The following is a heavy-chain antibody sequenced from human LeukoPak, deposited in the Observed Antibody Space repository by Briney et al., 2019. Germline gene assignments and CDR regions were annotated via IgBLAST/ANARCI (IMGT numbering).Heavy chain of an antibody. CDR3: AKGSGINHYHWIDP. Sequence: GGSLRLSCAASGFTFYNYAMNWVRQAPGKGLEWVSGISGGGGSTYYTDSVKGRFTISRDNSKNTLYLQMDSLRAEDTALYYCAKGSGINHYHWIDPWGQGTLVTVSS. CDR2: ISGGGGST. CDR1: GFTFYNYA. V-gene: IGHV3-23*01. D-gene: IGHD1-14*01. J-gene: IGHJ5*02.